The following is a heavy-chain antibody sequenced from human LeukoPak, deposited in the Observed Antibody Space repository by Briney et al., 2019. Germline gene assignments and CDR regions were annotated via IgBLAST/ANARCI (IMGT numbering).Heavy chain of an antibody. Sequence: GGSLRLSCAASGFTFSSYSMNWVRQAPGRGLEWVSYISSSSSTIYYADSAKGRFTISRDNAKNSLYLQMNSLRAEDTAVYYCASLDYGEVVIRDYWGQGTLVTVSS. J-gene: IGHJ4*02. CDR1: GFTFSSYS. CDR2: ISSSSSTI. D-gene: IGHD2-21*01. V-gene: IGHV3-48*01. CDR3: ASLDYGEVVIRDY.